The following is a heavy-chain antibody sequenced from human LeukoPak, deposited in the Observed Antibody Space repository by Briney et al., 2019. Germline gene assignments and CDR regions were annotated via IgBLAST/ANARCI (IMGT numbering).Heavy chain of an antibody. J-gene: IGHJ6*03. V-gene: IGHV3-30*02. CDR2: IRYDGSNK. CDR1: GFTFSSYG. CDR3: AKDHGGSTPRPYYYYYMDV. D-gene: IGHD3-16*01. Sequence: GGSLRLSCAASGFTFSSYGMHWVRQAPGKGLEWVAFIRYDGSNKYYADSVKGRFTISRDNSKNTLYLQMNSLRAEDTAVYYCAKDHGGSTPRPYYYYYMDVWGKGTTVTVSS.